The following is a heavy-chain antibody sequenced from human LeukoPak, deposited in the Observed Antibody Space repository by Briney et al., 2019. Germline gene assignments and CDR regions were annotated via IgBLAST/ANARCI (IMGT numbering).Heavy chain of an antibody. V-gene: IGHV1-18*01. D-gene: IGHD5-18*01. J-gene: IGHJ4*02. Sequence: ASVKVSCKASGYTFNNYGISWVRQAPEQGLEWMGWISGYNGNTNYAQKLQGRVTMTTDTSTSTAYMELRSLRSDDTAVYYCARDHVDTTVAKFDYWGQGTLVTVSS. CDR1: GYTFNNYG. CDR3: ARDHVDTTVAKFDY. CDR2: ISGYNGNT.